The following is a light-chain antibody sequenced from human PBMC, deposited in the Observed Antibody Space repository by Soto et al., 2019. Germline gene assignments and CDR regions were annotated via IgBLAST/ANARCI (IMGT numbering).Light chain of an antibody. V-gene: IGKV3-20*01. CDR1: QIVSSDY. Sequence: EIVLTQSPDTLSLSPGERATLSCRASQIVSSDYLAWYQQKAGQAPSIIIYGASSRATGIPDRFSGSGSGTDFTLTISRLEPEDFAVYYCQQYGSSPYTFGQGTKLEIK. J-gene: IGKJ2*01. CDR3: QQYGSSPYT. CDR2: GAS.